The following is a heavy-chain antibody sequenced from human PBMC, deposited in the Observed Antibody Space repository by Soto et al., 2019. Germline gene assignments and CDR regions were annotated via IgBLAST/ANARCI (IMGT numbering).Heavy chain of an antibody. D-gene: IGHD3-3*01. CDR1: GFTFSSYG. Sequence: GGSLRLSCAASGFTFSSYGMHWVRQAPGKGLEWVAVIWYDGSNKYYADSVKGRFTISRDNSKNTLYLQMNGLRAEDTAVYYCARDRQIRDFWSGYYYYYHGMDVWGQGTTVTVSS. V-gene: IGHV3-33*01. CDR2: IWYDGSNK. J-gene: IGHJ6*02. CDR3: ARDRQIRDFWSGYYYYYHGMDV.